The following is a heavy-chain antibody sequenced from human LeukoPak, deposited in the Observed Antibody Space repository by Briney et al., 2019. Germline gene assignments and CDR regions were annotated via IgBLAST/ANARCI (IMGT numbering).Heavy chain of an antibody. CDR1: GESFSGYY. V-gene: IGHV4-34*01. CDR2: INHSGST. Sequence: PSETLSLTCAVYGESFSGYYWSWIRQPPGKGLEWIGEINHSGSTNYNPSLKSRVTISVDTSKNQFSLKLSSVTAADTAVYYCAAAPLYYYGSGSEIFDYWGQGTLVTVSS. D-gene: IGHD3-10*01. J-gene: IGHJ4*02. CDR3: AAAPLYYYGSGSEIFDY.